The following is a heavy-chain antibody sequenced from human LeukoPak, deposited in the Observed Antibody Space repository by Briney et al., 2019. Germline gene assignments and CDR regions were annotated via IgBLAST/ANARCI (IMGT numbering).Heavy chain of an antibody. CDR2: IWYDGSNK. D-gene: IGHD2/OR15-2a*01. J-gene: IGHJ4*02. CDR1: GFTCSRYG. V-gene: IGHV3-33*01. CDR3: AREGPRGNSQFDY. Sequence: GGSLRLSCAASGFTCSRYGMHWVRQAPGKGLEWVALIWYDGSNKYYADSVKGRLTISRDNSKNTLYLRMNSLRAEDTAVYYCAREGPRGNSQFDYWGQGTLVTVSS.